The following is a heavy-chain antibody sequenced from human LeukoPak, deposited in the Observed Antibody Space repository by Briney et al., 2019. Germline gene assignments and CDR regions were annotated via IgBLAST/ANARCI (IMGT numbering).Heavy chain of an antibody. Sequence: ASVKVSCKASGHTFTGSYIHWVRQAPGQGLEWMGWINPNSGGTNYAQKFQGRVTMTRDTSISTAYMELSRLRSDDTAVYYCARRVTGITVAGTVAWFDPWGQGTLVTVSS. J-gene: IGHJ5*02. CDR2: INPNSGGT. D-gene: IGHD6-19*01. CDR3: ARRVTGITVAGTVAWFDP. CDR1: GHTFTGSY. V-gene: IGHV1-2*02.